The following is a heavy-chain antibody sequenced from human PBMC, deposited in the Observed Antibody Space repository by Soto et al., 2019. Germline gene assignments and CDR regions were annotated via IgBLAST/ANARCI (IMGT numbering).Heavy chain of an antibody. CDR3: ARSPLSYEYVRQTWSEVGDSFDV. CDR2: LIHGGST. D-gene: IGHD3-3*01. CDR1: NSSLGAFH. V-gene: IGHV4-34*12. Sequence: PSETLSPTCAIYNSSLGAFHWTWIRQPPGKGLEWIGELIHGGSTNYNPSLKSRVTFSLDTSKSQFSLHVMSVTAADTAVYYCARSPLSYEYVRQTWSEVGDSFDVWGRGTSVTVSS. J-gene: IGHJ3*01.